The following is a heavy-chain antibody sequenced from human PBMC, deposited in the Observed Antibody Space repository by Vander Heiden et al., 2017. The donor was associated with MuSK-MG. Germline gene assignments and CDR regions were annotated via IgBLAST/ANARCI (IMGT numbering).Heavy chain of an antibody. D-gene: IGHD2-2*01. CDR1: GGSISSFY. Sequence: QVQLQESGPGLVKPSETLSVTCTVSGGSISSFYWAWIRQPPGKGLEWIGYIYYSGSTNYNPSLKSRVTISVDTSKNQFSLKLNSVTAADTAVYYCARLYCSSTSCFDYWGQGTLVTVSS. CDR2: IYYSGST. CDR3: ARLYCSSTSCFDY. J-gene: IGHJ4*02. V-gene: IGHV4-59*08.